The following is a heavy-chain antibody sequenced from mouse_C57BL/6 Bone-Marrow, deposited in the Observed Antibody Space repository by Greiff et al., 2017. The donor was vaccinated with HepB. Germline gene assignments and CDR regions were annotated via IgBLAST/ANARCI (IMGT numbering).Heavy chain of an antibody. Sequence: QVQLQQPGAELVRPGTSVKLSCKASGYTFTSYWMHWVKQRPGQGLEWIGVIDPSDSYTNYNQKFKGKATLTVDTSSSTAYMQLSSLTSEDSAVYYCAKKWGYYGSSYSYWYFDVWGTGTKVTVSS. J-gene: IGHJ1*03. D-gene: IGHD1-1*01. CDR3: AKKWGYYGSSYSYWYFDV. V-gene: IGHV1-59*01. CDR1: GYTFTSYW. CDR2: IDPSDSYT.